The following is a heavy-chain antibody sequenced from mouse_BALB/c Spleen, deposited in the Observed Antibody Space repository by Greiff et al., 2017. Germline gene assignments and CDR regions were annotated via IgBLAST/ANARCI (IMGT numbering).Heavy chain of an antibody. Sequence: EVKLVESGGGLVQPGGSRKLSCAASGFTFSSFGMHWVRQAPEKGLEWVAYISSGSSTIYYADTVKGRFTISRDNPKNTLFLQMTSLRSEDTAMYYCARAPFAYWGQGTLVTVSA. CDR1: GFTFSSFG. V-gene: IGHV5-17*02. J-gene: IGHJ3*01. CDR3: ARAPFAY. CDR2: ISSGSSTI.